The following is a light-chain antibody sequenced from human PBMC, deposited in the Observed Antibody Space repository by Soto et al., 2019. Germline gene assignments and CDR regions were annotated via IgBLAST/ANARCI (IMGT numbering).Light chain of an antibody. CDR3: AAWDDSLNGYYV. V-gene: IGLV1-44*01. J-gene: IGLJ1*01. Sequence: QSVLTQPPSASGTPGQRVTISCSGSSSNIGSNTVNWYQRLPGTAPKLLIYSNNQRPSGVPDRFSGSKSGTPASLAISGLQSEDEADYYCAAWDDSLNGYYVFGTGTKVTVL. CDR2: SNN. CDR1: SSNIGSNT.